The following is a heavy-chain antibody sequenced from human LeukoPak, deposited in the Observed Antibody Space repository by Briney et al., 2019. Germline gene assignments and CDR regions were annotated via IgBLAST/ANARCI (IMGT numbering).Heavy chain of an antibody. V-gene: IGHV1-69*05. CDR3: AREAAAPYNWFDP. Sequence: SVKVSCKASGGTFSSYAISWVRQAPGQGLEWMGGIIPIFGTANYAQKFQGRVTITTDESTSTAYMELSSLRSEDTAVYYCAREAAAPYNWFDPWGQGTLVTVSS. CDR1: GGTFSSYA. J-gene: IGHJ5*02. CDR2: IIPIFGTA. D-gene: IGHD6-6*01.